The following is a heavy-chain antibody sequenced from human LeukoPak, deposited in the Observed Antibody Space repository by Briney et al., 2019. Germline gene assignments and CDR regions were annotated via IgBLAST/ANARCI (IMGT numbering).Heavy chain of an antibody. CDR2: IYYSGST. J-gene: IGHJ4*02. CDR1: GGSISSGDYH. Sequence: PSETLSLTCTVSGGSISSGDYHWSWIRQPPGKGLEWIGYIYYSGSTYYNPSLKSRVTISVDTSKNQFSLKLSSVTAADTAVYYCARTSYYYDSSGYYYPYYFDYWGQGTLVTVSS. V-gene: IGHV4-30-4*01. CDR3: ARTSYYYDSSGYYYPYYFDY. D-gene: IGHD3-22*01.